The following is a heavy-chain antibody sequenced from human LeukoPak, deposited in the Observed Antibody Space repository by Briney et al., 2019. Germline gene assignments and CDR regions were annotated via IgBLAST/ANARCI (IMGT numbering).Heavy chain of an antibody. J-gene: IGHJ3*02. Sequence: GGSLRLSCAASGFTFDDYAMHWVRQAPGKGLEWVPGISWKSDKIAYADSVKGRLTISRDNAKNSLYLQMNSLRAEDMALYYCAKDIGSGSHRAFDIWGQGTTVTVSS. CDR1: GFTFDDYA. CDR3: AKDIGSGSHRAFDI. D-gene: IGHD3-10*01. CDR2: ISWKSDKI. V-gene: IGHV3-9*03.